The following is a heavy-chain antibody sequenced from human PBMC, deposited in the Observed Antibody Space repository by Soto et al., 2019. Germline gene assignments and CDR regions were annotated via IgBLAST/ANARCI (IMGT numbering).Heavy chain of an antibody. D-gene: IGHD3-3*01. V-gene: IGHV4-59*01. J-gene: IGHJ6*02. Sequence: PSETLSLTCTVSGGSISRYYWSWIRQPPGKGLEWIGYIYYSGSTNYNPSLKSRVTISVDTSKNQFSLKLSSVTAADTAVYYCARVNDFWIGYAQGPYYVMDVSGQGTTVTVSS. CDR3: ARVNDFWIGYAQGPYYVMDV. CDR1: GGSISRYY. CDR2: IYYSGST.